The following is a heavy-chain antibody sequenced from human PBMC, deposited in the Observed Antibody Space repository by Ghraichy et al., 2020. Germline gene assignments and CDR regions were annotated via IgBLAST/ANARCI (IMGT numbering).Heavy chain of an antibody. CDR3: ARDVLVYYDFWSGYNY. V-gene: IGHV1-18*01. J-gene: IGHJ4*01. CDR2: ISAYNGNT. D-gene: IGHD3-3*01. CDR1: GYTFTSYG. Sequence: ASVKVSCKASGYTFTSYGISWVRQAPGQGLEWMGWISAYNGNTNYAQKLQGRVTMTTDTSTSTAYMELRSLRSDDTAVYYCARDVLVYYDFWSGYNYWGQGTLVTVSS.